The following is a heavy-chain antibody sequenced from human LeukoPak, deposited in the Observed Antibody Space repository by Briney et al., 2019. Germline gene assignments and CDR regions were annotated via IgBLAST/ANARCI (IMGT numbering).Heavy chain of an antibody. CDR1: GGSFSDYY. J-gene: IGHJ4*02. Sequence: SETLSLTCAVYGGSFSDYYWSWIRQPPGKGLEWIGEINHSGSTNYNPSLKSRVTISVDTSKNQFSLKLSSVTAADTAVYYCARGLNDSWTGENYWGQGTLVTVSS. CDR2: INHSGST. V-gene: IGHV4-34*01. CDR3: ARGLNDSWTGENY. D-gene: IGHD3-3*01.